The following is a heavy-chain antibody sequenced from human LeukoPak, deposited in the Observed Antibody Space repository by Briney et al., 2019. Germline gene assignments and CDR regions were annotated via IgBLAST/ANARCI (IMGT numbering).Heavy chain of an antibody. V-gene: IGHV4-59*01. CDR3: ARDLATINKDYYGMDV. Sequence: SETLSLTCTVSGGSISSYYWSWIRQPPGKGLEWIGYIYYSGSTNYNPSLKSRVTISVDTSKNQFSLKLSSVTAADTAVYYCARDLATINKDYYGMDVWGQGTTVTVSS. CDR1: GGSISSYY. J-gene: IGHJ6*02. D-gene: IGHD5-12*01. CDR2: IYYSGST.